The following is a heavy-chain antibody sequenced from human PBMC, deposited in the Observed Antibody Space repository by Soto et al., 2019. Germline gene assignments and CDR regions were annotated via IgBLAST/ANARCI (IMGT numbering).Heavy chain of an antibody. D-gene: IGHD6-19*01. Sequence: EASVKVSCKASGYTFTSYGISWVRQAPGQGLEWMGWISAYNGNTNYAQKLQGRVTMTTDTSTSTAYMELRSLRSDDTAVYYCARDRSVSSGWRWFQHWGQGTLVTVSS. V-gene: IGHV1-18*01. J-gene: IGHJ1*01. CDR1: GYTFTSYG. CDR2: ISAYNGNT. CDR3: ARDRSVSSGWRWFQH.